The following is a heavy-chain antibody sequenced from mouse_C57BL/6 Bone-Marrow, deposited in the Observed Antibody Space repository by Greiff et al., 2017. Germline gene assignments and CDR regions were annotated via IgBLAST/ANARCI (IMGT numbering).Heavy chain of an antibody. D-gene: IGHD1-1*01. Sequence: QVQLQQPGAELVKPGASVTLSCTASGYTFTSYWMHWVKQRPGRGLEWIGRIDPNSGGTKYNEQFTSKATLTVDKPSSTAYMQLSSLTSEDSAVYYCASYYYGSVFAYWGQGALVTVSA. J-gene: IGHJ3*01. CDR3: ASYYYGSVFAY. CDR1: GYTFTSYW. V-gene: IGHV1-72*01. CDR2: IDPNSGGT.